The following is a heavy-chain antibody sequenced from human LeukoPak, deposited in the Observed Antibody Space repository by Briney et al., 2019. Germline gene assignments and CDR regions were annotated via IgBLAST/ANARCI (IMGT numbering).Heavy chain of an antibody. D-gene: IGHD4-23*01. CDR1: GGTFSSYA. CDR3: ARGHGGNAYYFDY. V-gene: IGHV1-69*13. CDR2: IIPIFGTA. Sequence: GASVKVSCKASGGTFSSYAISWVRQAPGQGLEWMGGIIPIFGTANYAQKFQGRVTITADESTSTAYMELSSLRSDDTAVYYCARGHGGNAYYFDYWGQGTLVTVSS. J-gene: IGHJ4*02.